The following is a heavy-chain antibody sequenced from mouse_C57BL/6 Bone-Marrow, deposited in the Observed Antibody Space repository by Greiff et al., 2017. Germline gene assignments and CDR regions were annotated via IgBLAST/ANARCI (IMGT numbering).Heavy chain of an antibody. J-gene: IGHJ3*01. CDR3: ARSPGSSPAWFAY. V-gene: IGHV1-72*01. CDR2: IDPNSGGT. D-gene: IGHD1-1*01. CDR1: GYTFTSYW. Sequence: QVQLQQPGAELVKPGASVKLSCKASGYTFTSYWLHWVKQRPGRGLEWIGRIDPNSGGTKYNEKFKSKATLTVDKPSSTAYMQLSSLTSEYSAVYYWARSPGSSPAWFAYWGQGTLVTVSA.